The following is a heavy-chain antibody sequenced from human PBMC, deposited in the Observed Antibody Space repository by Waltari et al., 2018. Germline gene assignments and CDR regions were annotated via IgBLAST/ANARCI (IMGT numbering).Heavy chain of an antibody. Sequence: QVQLQESGPGLVKPSETLSLTCTVSGGSISSYYWSWIRQPPGKGLEWIGYIYYSGSTNYNPSLKSRVTISVDTSKNQFSLKLSSVTAADTAVYYCARDGKCELPYWYFDLWGRGTLVTVSS. J-gene: IGHJ2*01. CDR3: ARDGKCELPYWYFDL. CDR2: IYYSGST. D-gene: IGHD1-26*01. V-gene: IGHV4-59*01. CDR1: GGSISSYY.